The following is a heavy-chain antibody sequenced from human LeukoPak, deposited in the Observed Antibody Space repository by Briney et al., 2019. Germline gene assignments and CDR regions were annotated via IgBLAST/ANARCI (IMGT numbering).Heavy chain of an antibody. D-gene: IGHD3/OR15-3a*01. Sequence: GGSLRLSCAASGFTFSSYGMHWVRQAPGKGLEWVAFIWYDKSKTSHADSVKGRFTISRDNSKNTLYLQMDSLRAEDTAVYYCARDAGERWTVDFDYWGQGTLVTVSS. CDR3: ARDAGERWTVDFDY. V-gene: IGHV3-30*02. CDR1: GFTFSSYG. CDR2: IWYDKSKT. J-gene: IGHJ4*02.